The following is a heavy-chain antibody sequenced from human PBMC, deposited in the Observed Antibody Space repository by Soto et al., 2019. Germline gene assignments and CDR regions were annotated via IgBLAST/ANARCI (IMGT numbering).Heavy chain of an antibody. CDR3: AKCLFDGEYPPDYYGMDV. J-gene: IGHJ6*02. CDR2: ISGSGGST. CDR1: GFTFSSYA. D-gene: IGHD4-17*01. V-gene: IGHV3-23*01. Sequence: EVQLLESGGGLVQPGGSLRLSCAASGFTFSSYAMSWVRQAPGKGLEWVSAISGSGGSTYYADSVKGRFTISRDNSKDTPYLQLNSLRAEDTAVYYCAKCLFDGEYPPDYYGMDVWGQGTTVTVSS.